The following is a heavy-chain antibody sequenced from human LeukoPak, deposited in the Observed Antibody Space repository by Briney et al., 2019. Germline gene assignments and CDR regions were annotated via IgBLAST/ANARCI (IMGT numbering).Heavy chain of an antibody. CDR2: INHSGST. CDR1: GGSFSVYY. CDR3: ARGYLGYYGSGSYYKVTLQRDLDY. J-gene: IGHJ4*02. D-gene: IGHD3-10*01. Sequence: SETLSLTCAVYGGSFSVYYWSWIRQPPGKGLEWIGEINHSGSTNYNPSLKSRVTISVDTSKNQFSLKLSSVTAADTAVYYCARGYLGYYGSGSYYKVTLQRDLDYWGQGTLVTVSS. V-gene: IGHV4-34*01.